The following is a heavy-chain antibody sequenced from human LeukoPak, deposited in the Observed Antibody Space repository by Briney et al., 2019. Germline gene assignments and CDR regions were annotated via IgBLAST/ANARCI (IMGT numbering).Heavy chain of an antibody. Sequence: SETLSLTCTVSGGSISSYYWSWIRQPPGKGLEWIGYIYHSGTTYYNPSLKSRVTISVDRSKNQFSLKLSSVTAADTAVYYCARAGDSDTFYCPFQHWGQGTLVTVSS. CDR2: IYHSGTT. D-gene: IGHD3-16*01. J-gene: IGHJ1*01. V-gene: IGHV4-59*12. CDR3: ARAGDSDTFYCPFQH. CDR1: GGSISSYY.